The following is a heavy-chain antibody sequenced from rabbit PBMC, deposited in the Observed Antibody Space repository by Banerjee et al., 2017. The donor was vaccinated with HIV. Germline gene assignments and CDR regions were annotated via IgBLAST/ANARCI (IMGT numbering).Heavy chain of an antibody. CDR3: ARDLGGTMTIGNL. Sequence: QSVEESGGRLVQPEGSLTLTCKASGFDFSSYYMFWVRQAPGKGLEWIGCIKAGSGSAYYASWAKGRFTISKTSSTTVTLQMTSLTAADTATYFCARDLGGTMTIGNLWGQGTLVTVS. J-gene: IGHJ4*01. V-gene: IGHV1S40*01. CDR2: IKAGSGSA. CDR1: GFDFSSYY. D-gene: IGHD2-1*01.